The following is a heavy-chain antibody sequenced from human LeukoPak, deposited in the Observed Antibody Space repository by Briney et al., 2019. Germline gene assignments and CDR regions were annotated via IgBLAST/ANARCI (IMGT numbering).Heavy chain of an antibody. CDR3: ARLGGLGYCLDSSCRGNWFDP. V-gene: IGHV4-4*02. CDR2: IYHSGST. CDR1: GGSISNNKW. D-gene: IGHD2-15*01. Sequence: PSETLSLTCAVSGGSISNNKWWSWVRQPPGKGLEWIGEIYHSGSTNYNPSLKSRVTISVDKSKNQFSLKLSSVTAADTAVYYCARLGGLGYCLDSSCRGNWFDPWGQGTLVTVSS. J-gene: IGHJ5*02.